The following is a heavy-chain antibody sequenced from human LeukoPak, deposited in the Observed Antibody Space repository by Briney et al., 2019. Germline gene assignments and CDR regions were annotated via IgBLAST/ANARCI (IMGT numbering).Heavy chain of an antibody. D-gene: IGHD3-3*01. CDR1: GGSFSGYY. V-gene: IGHV4-34*01. CDR2: INHSGST. J-gene: IGHJ4*02. CDR3: ARHRDFWSGRLFDY. Sequence: SETLSLTCAVYGGSFSGYYWSWIRQPPGKGLEWIGEINHSGSTNYNPSLKSRVTISVDTSKNQFSLKLSSVTAADTAVYYCARHRDFWSGRLFDYWGQGTLVTVSS.